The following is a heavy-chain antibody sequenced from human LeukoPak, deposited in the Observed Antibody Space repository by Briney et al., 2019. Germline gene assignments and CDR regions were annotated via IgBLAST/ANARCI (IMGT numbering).Heavy chain of an antibody. J-gene: IGHJ4*02. D-gene: IGHD2-15*01. CDR3: ARERRYCSGGSCYSDFDY. V-gene: IGHV4-34*01. CDR1: GGSFSGYY. CDR2: INHSGST. Sequence: PSETLSLTCAVYGGSFSGYYWSWIRQPPGKGLEWIGEINHSGSTNYNPSLKSRVTISVDTSKNQFSLKLSSVTAADTAVYYCARERRYCSGGSCYSDFDYWGQGTLVTVSS.